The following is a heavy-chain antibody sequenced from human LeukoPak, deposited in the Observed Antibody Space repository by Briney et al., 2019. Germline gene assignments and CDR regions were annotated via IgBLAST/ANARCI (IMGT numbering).Heavy chain of an antibody. CDR2: IYPGDSDT. J-gene: IGHJ3*02. CDR1: GYSFTSYW. CDR3: VRDRNGRYAFDI. V-gene: IGHV5-51*01. D-gene: IGHD1-14*01. Sequence: GESLKISCQGSGYSFTSYWIGWVRQMPGKGLEWMGIIYPGDSDTRYSPSFQGQVTISADKSVSTAYLQWGSLKASDSAMYYCVRDRNGRYAFDIWGLGTRVTVSS.